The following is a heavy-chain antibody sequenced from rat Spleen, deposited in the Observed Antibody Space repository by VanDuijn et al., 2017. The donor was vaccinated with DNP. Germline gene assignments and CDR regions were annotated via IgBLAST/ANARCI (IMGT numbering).Heavy chain of an antibody. V-gene: IGHV5-29*01. CDR2: INWDGNST. CDR3: ARHDGTEGIDFDY. D-gene: IGHD1-11*01. J-gene: IGHJ2*01. Sequence: EVQLVESGGGLVQPGRSLKLSCAASGFSFSNYGMAWVRQAPTKGLKWVATINWDGNSTHYRDSVKGRFNISRDNGKRTLYLQMDSLRSEDTATYYCARHDGTEGIDFDYWGQGVMVTVSS. CDR1: GFSFSNYG.